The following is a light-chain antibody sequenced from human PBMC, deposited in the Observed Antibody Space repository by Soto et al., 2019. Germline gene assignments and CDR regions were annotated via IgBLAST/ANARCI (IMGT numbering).Light chain of an antibody. Sequence: DKVMTQSPATLSVSPGERATLSCRASQSISRDLAWYQQKPGQAPRLLIYAASTRATGVPARFSGSGSGTESTPTISSLLSEDFGVYYCQQYNHWPLGTFGQGTKLEI. CDR1: QSISRD. J-gene: IGKJ1*01. V-gene: IGKV3-15*01. CDR3: QQYNHWPLGT. CDR2: AAS.